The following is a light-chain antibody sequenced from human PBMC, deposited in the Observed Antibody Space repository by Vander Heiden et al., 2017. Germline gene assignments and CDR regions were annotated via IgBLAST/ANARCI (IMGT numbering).Light chain of an antibody. CDR1: QSLLHTNGYNF. J-gene: IGKJ3*01. CDR2: LGS. Sequence: DIVMTQSPLSLPVTPGEPASISCRSSQSLLHTNGYNFLDWCLQKPGQSPQLLIYLGSNRASGVPDRFSGSGSGTDFTLKISRVEAEDVGVYYCMQALQTPPFTFGPGTKVDIK. CDR3: MQALQTPPFT. V-gene: IGKV2-28*01.